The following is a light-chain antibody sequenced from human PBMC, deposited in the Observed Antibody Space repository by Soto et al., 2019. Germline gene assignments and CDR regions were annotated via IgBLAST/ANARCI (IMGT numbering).Light chain of an antibody. Sequence: EIVMTQSPATLSVSPGERDTLSCRATQDVGSKLAWYQQKPGQAPRLLIYGATTRATGIPARFSGSGSGTQFTLTISSLQSEDFAVYYCQQCNDSPPWTFGQGTKVEI. CDR2: GAT. J-gene: IGKJ1*01. V-gene: IGKV3-15*01. CDR3: QQCNDSPPWT. CDR1: QDVGSK.